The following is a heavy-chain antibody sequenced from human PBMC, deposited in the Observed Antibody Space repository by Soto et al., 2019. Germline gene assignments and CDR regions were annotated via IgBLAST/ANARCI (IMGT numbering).Heavy chain of an antibody. V-gene: IGHV3-9*01. J-gene: IGHJ4*02. D-gene: IGHD3-22*01. CDR3: AKGYNYDRSGNPDY. Sequence: SQSLSCAASGFTFDDYAMHWVRQAPGKGLGWVSGINWNSGSIGYADSVKGRFTISRENAKNSLYLQMNSLRTEDTALYYCAKGYNYDRSGNPDYWGQGTLVTVSS. CDR1: GFTFDDYA. CDR2: INWNSGSI.